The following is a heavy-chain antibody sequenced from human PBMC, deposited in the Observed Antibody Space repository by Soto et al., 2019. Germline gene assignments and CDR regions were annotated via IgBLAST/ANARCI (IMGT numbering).Heavy chain of an antibody. CDR3: AKVNDGKFDY. CDR1: GFTVSGNY. V-gene: IGHV3-53*01. CDR2: LDSGGSA. Sequence: GGSLRLSCAASGFTVSGNYMSWVRQAPGTGLEGVSFLDSGGSAFYPDSVKGRFTISRDNSKNTLYLQMNSLTVEDTAVYYCAKVNDGKFDYWGQGTLVTVSS. D-gene: IGHD1-1*01. J-gene: IGHJ4*02.